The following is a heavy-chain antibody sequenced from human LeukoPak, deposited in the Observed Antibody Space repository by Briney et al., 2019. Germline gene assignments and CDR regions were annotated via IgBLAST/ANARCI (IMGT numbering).Heavy chain of an antibody. CDR3: AKDAVPSLDSSGWPKSYYYYYMDV. J-gene: IGHJ6*03. CDR1: GYTFTSYY. V-gene: IGHV1-46*01. D-gene: IGHD6-19*01. Sequence: ASVKVSCKASGYTFTSYYMHWVRQAPGQGLEWMGIINPSGGSTSYAQKFQGRVTMTRDMSTSTVYMELSSLRAEDTAVYYCAKDAVPSLDSSGWPKSYYYYYMDVWGKGTTVTVSS. CDR2: INPSGGST.